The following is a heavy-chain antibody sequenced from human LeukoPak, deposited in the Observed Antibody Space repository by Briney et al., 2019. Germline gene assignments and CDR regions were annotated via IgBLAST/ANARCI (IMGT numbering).Heavy chain of an antibody. CDR3: AKEVGYYGSGSYNLDY. Sequence: GGSLRLSCAASGFTFSSYAMSWIRQAPGKGLEWVSAISGSGGSTYYADSVKGRFTISRDNSKNTLYLQMNSLRAEDTAVYYCAKEVGYYGSGSYNLDYWGQGTLVTVSS. CDR2: ISGSGGST. CDR1: GFTFSSYA. J-gene: IGHJ4*02. D-gene: IGHD3-10*01. V-gene: IGHV3-23*01.